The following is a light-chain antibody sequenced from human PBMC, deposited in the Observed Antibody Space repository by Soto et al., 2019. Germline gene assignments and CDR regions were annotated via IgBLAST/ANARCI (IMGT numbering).Light chain of an antibody. CDR3: QQANDWPPT. Sequence: RVMTQSPVTLSVSPGERVTLSCRASHAIRNNLAWYQQKPGQAPRLLIFDASTRATGIPARFSGSGSGTELTRTISSLQSEDLAVYYCQQANDWPPTFCRGTRVE. V-gene: IGKV3-15*01. CDR1: HAIRNN. J-gene: IGKJ4*02. CDR2: DAS.